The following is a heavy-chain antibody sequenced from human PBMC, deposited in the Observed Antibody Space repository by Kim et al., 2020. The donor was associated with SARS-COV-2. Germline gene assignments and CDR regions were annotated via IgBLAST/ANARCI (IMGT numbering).Heavy chain of an antibody. Sequence: GGSLRLSCAASGFTFSSYWMHWVRQAPGKGLVWVSRINGDGSGTNFADSVTGRFSISRDNAKNTLYLQMNSLRAEDTAVYYCARAVATASSSMEVWGQGTTVTVSS. CDR3: ARAVATASSSMEV. J-gene: IGHJ6*02. CDR2: INGDGSGT. D-gene: IGHD2-21*02. V-gene: IGHV3-74*01. CDR1: GFTFSSYW.